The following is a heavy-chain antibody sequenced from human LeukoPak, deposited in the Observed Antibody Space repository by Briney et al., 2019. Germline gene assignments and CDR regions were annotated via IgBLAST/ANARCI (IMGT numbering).Heavy chain of an antibody. CDR1: GFTFDNYA. Sequence: GGSLRLSCAASGFTFDNYAMHWVRKVPGKGLEGVSGISWNGGSIGYADSVKGRFTISRDSAKNSLYLQMNSLRVEDTALYYCAKGGLRLYFGQFHYWGQGTLVTVSS. V-gene: IGHV3-9*01. J-gene: IGHJ4*02. D-gene: IGHD3-10*01. CDR2: ISWNGGSI. CDR3: AKGGLRLYFGQFHY.